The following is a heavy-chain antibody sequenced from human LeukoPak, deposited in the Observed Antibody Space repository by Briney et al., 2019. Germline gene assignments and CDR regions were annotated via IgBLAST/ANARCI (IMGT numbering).Heavy chain of an antibody. J-gene: IGHJ6*03. Sequence: PGGSLRLSCAASGFTFSSYSMNWVRQAPGKGLEWVSYISSSSSTIYYADSVKGRFTISRDNAKNSLYLQMNSLRAEDTAVYYCARDAGTIFGVAKYYYYYMDVWGKGTTVTVSS. CDR1: GFTFSSYS. V-gene: IGHV3-48*01. CDR2: ISSSSSTI. CDR3: ARDAGTIFGVAKYYYYYMDV. D-gene: IGHD3-3*01.